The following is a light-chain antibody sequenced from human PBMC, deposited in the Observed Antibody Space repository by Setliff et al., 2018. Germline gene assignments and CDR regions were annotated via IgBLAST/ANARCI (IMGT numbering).Light chain of an antibody. CDR2: EVS. CDR1: GRDLGGFNF. Sequence: QSALAQPASVSGSPGQSVSISCIGSGRDLGGFNFVSWYQQYPGKAPKLIIYEVSNRPSGVSSRFSGSKSGNTASLTISGLQAEDEADYYCGSCTSTSPCAFGTGTKATVL. J-gene: IGLJ1*01. CDR3: GSCTSTSPCA. V-gene: IGLV2-14*01.